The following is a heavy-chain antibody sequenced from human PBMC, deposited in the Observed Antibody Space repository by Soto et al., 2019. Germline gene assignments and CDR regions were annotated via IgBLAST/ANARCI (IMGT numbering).Heavy chain of an antibody. CDR3: ARGLSIPGNYSDY. Sequence: SETLSLTCAVYGGSFSGYYWSWIRQPPGKGLEWIGEINHSGSTNYNPSLKSRVTISVDTSKNQFSLKLSSVTAADTAVYYCARGLSIPGNYSDYRGQGTLFTVSP. J-gene: IGHJ4*02. CDR1: GGSFSGYY. V-gene: IGHV4-34*01. CDR2: INHSGST.